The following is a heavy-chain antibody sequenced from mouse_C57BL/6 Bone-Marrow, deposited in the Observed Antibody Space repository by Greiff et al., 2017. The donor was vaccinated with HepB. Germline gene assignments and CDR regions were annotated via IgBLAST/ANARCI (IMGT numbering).Heavy chain of an antibody. V-gene: IGHV1-69*01. CDR2: IDPSDSDT. J-gene: IGHJ1*03. D-gene: IGHD2-3*01. CDR3: ARTRWVRRDGYFDV. Sequence: QVQLQQPGAELVMPGASVKLSCKASGYTFTSYWMHWVKQRPGQGLEWIGEIDPSDSDTNYNQKFKGKATLTVDKSSSTAYMQLSSLTSEDAAVYSCARTRWVRRDGYFDVWGKGTTVTVSS. CDR1: GYTFTSYW.